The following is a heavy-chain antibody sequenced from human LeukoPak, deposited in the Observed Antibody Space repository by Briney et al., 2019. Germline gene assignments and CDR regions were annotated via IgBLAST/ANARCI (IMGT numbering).Heavy chain of an antibody. CDR2: IYYSGST. CDR1: GGSISSYY. J-gene: IGHJ4*02. CDR3: ASYSYYYDSSGYFDY. Sequence: PSETLSLACTVSGGSISSYYWSWIRQPPGKGLEWIGYIYYSGSTNYNPSLKSRVTISVDTSKNQFSLKLSSVTAADTAVYYCASYSYYYDSSGYFDYWGQGTLVTVSS. V-gene: IGHV4-59*01. D-gene: IGHD3-22*01.